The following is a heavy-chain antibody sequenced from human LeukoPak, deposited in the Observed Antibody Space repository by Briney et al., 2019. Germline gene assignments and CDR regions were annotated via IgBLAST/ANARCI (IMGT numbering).Heavy chain of an antibody. Sequence: GGSLRLSCAASGFTFSNAWMSWVRQAPGKGLECVGRIKSKTDGGTTDYAAPVKGRFTISRDDSKNTLYLQMNSLITADTAVYYCTTAYSGSYYARYYFDYWGQGTLVTVSS. CDR3: TTAYSGSYYARYYFDY. CDR2: IKSKTDGGTT. D-gene: IGHD1-26*01. V-gene: IGHV3-15*01. J-gene: IGHJ4*02. CDR1: GFTFSNAW.